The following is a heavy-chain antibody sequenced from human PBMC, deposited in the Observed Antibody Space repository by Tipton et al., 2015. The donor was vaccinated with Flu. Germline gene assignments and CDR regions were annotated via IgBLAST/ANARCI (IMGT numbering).Heavy chain of an antibody. CDR3: ARGLYGSANYQRRYFDS. CDR2: IHYSGSP. J-gene: IGHJ4*02. D-gene: IGHD3-10*01. Sequence: LRLSCTVSGDSMRSDYFWGWIRQAPGKGLEWIGNIHYSGSPHYNPSLKSRVTISVDTSKNQFSLKLSSVTAADTAVYYCARGLYGSANYQRRYFDSWGQGTLVTVSS. V-gene: IGHV4-38-2*02. CDR1: GDSMRSDYF.